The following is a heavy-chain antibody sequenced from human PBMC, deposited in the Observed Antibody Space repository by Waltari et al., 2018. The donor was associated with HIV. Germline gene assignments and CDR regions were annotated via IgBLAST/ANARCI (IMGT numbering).Heavy chain of an antibody. CDR1: GYTFVSYS. D-gene: IGHD4-17*01. CDR2: INTHSGDA. Sequence: QVQLLQSGAEVKNHGASVKVSCKASGYTFVSYSLNWVRQAPGRGLEWLGWINTHSGDANYTQSLHDRVTMTIEASTNTAYMELRSLTYDDTALYYCARGTYGDLWGQGTLVSV. J-gene: IGHJ4*02. V-gene: IGHV1-18*04. CDR3: ARGTYGDL.